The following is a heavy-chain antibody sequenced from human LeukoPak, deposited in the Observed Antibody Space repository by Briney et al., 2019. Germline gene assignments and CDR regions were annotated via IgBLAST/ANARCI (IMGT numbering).Heavy chain of an antibody. CDR1: GYTFTGYY. CDR2: INPNSGDT. J-gene: IGHJ4*02. CDR3: AREADSGYYRTVDY. V-gene: IGHV1-2*02. D-gene: IGHD2-15*01. Sequence: ASVKVSCKASGYTFTGYYMHWVRQAPGQGLEWMGWINPNSGDTKYSQKFQGRVTMTRDTSISTAYMELSRLRSDDTAVYYCAREADSGYYRTVDYWGQGTMVTVS.